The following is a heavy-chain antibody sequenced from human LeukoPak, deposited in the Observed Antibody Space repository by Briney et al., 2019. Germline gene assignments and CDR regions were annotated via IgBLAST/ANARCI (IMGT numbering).Heavy chain of an antibody. Sequence: ASVKVSCKASGYTFTSYYMHWVRQAPGQGLEWMGRIIPILGIANYAQKFQGRVTITADKSTSTAYMELSSLRSEDTAVYYCARSSFWSGYLYYYYGMDVWGQGTTVTVSS. J-gene: IGHJ6*02. CDR2: IIPILGIA. CDR1: GYTFTSYY. D-gene: IGHD3-3*01. CDR3: ARSSFWSGYLYYYYGMDV. V-gene: IGHV1-69*02.